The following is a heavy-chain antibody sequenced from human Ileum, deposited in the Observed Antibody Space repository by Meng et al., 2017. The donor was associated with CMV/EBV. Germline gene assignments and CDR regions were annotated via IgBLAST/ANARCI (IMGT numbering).Heavy chain of an antibody. J-gene: IGHJ2*01. CDR1: TFSSYA. Sequence: TFSSYAMSWVRQAPGKGLEWVSGLSSSGGSKYYADSVKDRFTISRDNSKNMLYLQMNSLRVEDTAVYYCAKNTFYYDKSGPPTYFDLWGRGTLVTVSS. D-gene: IGHD3-22*01. CDR3: AKNTFYYDKSGPPTYFDL. V-gene: IGHV3-23*01. CDR2: LSSSGGSK.